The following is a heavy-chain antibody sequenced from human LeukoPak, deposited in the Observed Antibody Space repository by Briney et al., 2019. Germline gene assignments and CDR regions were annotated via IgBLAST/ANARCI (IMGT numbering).Heavy chain of an antibody. J-gene: IGHJ4*02. V-gene: IGHV1-2*02. CDR2: INPNSGGT. CDR1: GYTFTGYY. CDR3: ARDWGYYDSSGYYSHDY. D-gene: IGHD3-22*01. Sequence: AAVKVSCKASGYTFTGYYMHWVRQAPGQGLEWMGWINPNSGGTSYAQKFQGRVTMTRDTSIGTAYMELSRLRSDGTAVYYCARDWGYYDSSGYYSHDYWGQGTLVTVSS.